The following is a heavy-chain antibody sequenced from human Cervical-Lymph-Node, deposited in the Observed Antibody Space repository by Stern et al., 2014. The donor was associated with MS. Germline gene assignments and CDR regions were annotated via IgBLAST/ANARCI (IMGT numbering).Heavy chain of an antibody. J-gene: IGHJ4*02. CDR1: GFTFRKYW. CDR3: ATMTGGGACYSPYCPDY. D-gene: IGHD2-15*01. CDR2: VSSDGSST. V-gene: IGHV3-74*02. Sequence: EVQLVESGGGLVQPGGSLRLSCAASGFTFRKYWMHWVRQIPGKGLVWISRVSSDGSSTSYADSVKGRFTISRDNAKNTVYLQMDSLRADDTAVYFCATMTGGGACYSPYCPDYWGQGTLVTVSS.